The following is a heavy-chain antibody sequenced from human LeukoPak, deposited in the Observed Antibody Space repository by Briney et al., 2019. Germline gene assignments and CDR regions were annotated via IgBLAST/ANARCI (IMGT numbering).Heavy chain of an antibody. J-gene: IGHJ5*02. CDR3: ARAGRTSARWFDL. CDR2: IFPSDSDT. CDR1: GYSFTSYW. V-gene: IGHV5-51*01. Sequence: GESLKISCKGSGYSFTSYWIGWVRQMSGKGLELMGIIFPSDSDTRYSPSFQGQVTISADKSINTAYLQWSSLKASDTAMYYCARAGRTSARWFDLWGQGTLVTVSS.